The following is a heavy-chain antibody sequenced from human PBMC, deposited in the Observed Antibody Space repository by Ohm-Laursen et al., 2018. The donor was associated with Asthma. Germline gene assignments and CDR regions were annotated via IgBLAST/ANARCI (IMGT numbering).Heavy chain of an antibody. J-gene: IGHJ6*02. CDR2: ISDHNDNT. D-gene: IGHD6-25*01. CDR3: ATYRSGWSNFYGMDV. CDR1: GYTFTSYY. Sequence: GASVKVSCKASGYTFTSYYMHWVRQAPGQGLEWMGWISDHNDNTESAQKFQGRVTMTIDTSTSTAYMELRSLRSDDTAVYYCATYRSGWSNFYGMDVWGQGTTVTVSS. V-gene: IGHV1-18*04.